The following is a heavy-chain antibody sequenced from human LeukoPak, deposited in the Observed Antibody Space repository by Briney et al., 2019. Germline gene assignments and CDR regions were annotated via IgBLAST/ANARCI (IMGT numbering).Heavy chain of an antibody. D-gene: IGHD3-10*01. Sequence: PGGSLRLSCTASGFTFYDYAMHWVRQAPGKGLEWVSGINWNSGGRGYADSVKGRFTISRDNAKNSLYLQMNSLRVEDTALYYCAKASLHFGESRYGMDVWGQGTTVTVSS. J-gene: IGHJ6*02. V-gene: IGHV3-9*01. CDR2: INWNSGGR. CDR3: AKASLHFGESRYGMDV. CDR1: GFTFYDYA.